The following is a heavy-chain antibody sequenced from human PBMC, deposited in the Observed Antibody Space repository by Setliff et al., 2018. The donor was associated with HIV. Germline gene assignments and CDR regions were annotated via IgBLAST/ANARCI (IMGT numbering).Heavy chain of an antibody. J-gene: IGHJ4*02. CDR1: GGTFSNYA. D-gene: IGHD6-19*01. CDR2: MNPNSGNT. CDR3: ASHIAVGPLGNFDY. Sequence: GASVKVSCKASGGTFSNYAISWVRQAPGQGLEWMGWMNPNSGNTGYAQKFQGRVTITADKSTTTAYMELSSLRSEDTAVYYCASHIAVGPLGNFDYWGQGTPVTVSS. V-gene: IGHV1-69*10.